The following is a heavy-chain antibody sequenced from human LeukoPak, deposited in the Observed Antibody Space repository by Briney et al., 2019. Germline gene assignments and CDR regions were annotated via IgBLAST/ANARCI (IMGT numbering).Heavy chain of an antibody. D-gene: IGHD5-24*01. Sequence: SETLSLTCTVSCGSISSYYWSWIRQPPPKGLEWIGYIYYIWSTNYNPSLKSRVTISVDTSKNQSSLNLSSVTAPDTPVYYFARSLGFSHRTRGWPNWFDHWGQGTLVTVSS. CDR1: CGSISSYY. V-gene: IGHV4-59*12. CDR2: IYYIWST. CDR3: ARSLGFSHRTRGWPNWFDH. J-gene: IGHJ5*02.